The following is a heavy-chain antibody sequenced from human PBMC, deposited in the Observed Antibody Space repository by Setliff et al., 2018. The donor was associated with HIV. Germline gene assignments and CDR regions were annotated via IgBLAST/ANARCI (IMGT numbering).Heavy chain of an antibody. Sequence: PGGSLRLSCAASAFTFSNAWMNWVRQAPGKGLEWVGRIQSKIDGGTTDYAAPVKGRFTISRDDSKNMLYLQMNSLRAEDTAVYYCTTGEILPHFPYWGQGTLVTVSS. J-gene: IGHJ4*02. CDR3: TTGEILPHFPY. D-gene: IGHD3-10*01. CDR2: IQSKIDGGTT. V-gene: IGHV3-15*07. CDR1: AFTFSNAW.